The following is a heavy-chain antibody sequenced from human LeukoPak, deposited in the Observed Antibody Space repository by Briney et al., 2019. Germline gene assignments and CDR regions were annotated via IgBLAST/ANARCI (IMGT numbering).Heavy chain of an antibody. Sequence: GGSLRLSCAASGFTFSSYWMSWVRQAPGKGLEWVANIKEDGSEKYYADSVKGRFTISRDNAKNSLYLQMNSLRAEDTAVYYCARPAGWGSLDYWGQGTLVTVSS. CDR3: ARPAGWGSLDY. CDR1: GFTFSSYW. V-gene: IGHV3-7*01. J-gene: IGHJ4*02. D-gene: IGHD7-27*01. CDR2: IKEDGSEK.